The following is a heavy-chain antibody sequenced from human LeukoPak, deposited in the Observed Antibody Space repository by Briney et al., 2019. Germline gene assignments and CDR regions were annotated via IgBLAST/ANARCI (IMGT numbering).Heavy chain of an antibody. J-gene: IGHJ6*02. V-gene: IGHV4-59*11. Sequence: SETLSLTCTVSGASISSHYWSWIRQPPGKGLEWIGYIDYSGGTNYTPSLKSRVTISVDTSKNQFSLKLSSVTAADTALYYCAREAWVSGDSKYRYYGIDVWGQGTTVTVSS. CDR2: IDYSGGT. CDR1: GASISSHY. D-gene: IGHD4-17*01. CDR3: AREAWVSGDSKYRYYGIDV.